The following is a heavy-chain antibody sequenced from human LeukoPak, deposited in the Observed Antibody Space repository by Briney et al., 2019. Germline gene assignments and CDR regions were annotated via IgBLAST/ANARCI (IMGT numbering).Heavy chain of an antibody. V-gene: IGHV4-59*01. CDR1: GGSISSYY. CDR3: ARICGMEDPVVVRLAFDI. J-gene: IGHJ3*02. D-gene: IGHD3-22*01. CDR2: IYYSGST. Sequence: SETLSLTCTVSGGSISSYYWSWIRQPPGKGLEWIGYIYYSGSTNYNPSLKSRVTISVDTSKNQFSLKLSSVTAADTAVYYCARICGMEDPVVVRLAFDIWGQGTMVTVSS.